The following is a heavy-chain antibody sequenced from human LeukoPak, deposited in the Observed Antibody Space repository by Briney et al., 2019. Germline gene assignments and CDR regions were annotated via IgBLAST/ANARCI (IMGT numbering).Heavy chain of an antibody. CDR2: IYEYGRKK. V-gene: IGHV3-7*03. CDR1: GFTFSTYW. CDR3: ASAVTSAEGY. Sequence: GGSLRLSCAASGFTFSTYWMTWVRQAPGKGREWVASIYEYGRKKPYVVSVKARLTIARDRDQKSPYLEMNGLGAEDTAVYYCASAVTSAEGYWGQGTMVTVSS. J-gene: IGHJ4*02.